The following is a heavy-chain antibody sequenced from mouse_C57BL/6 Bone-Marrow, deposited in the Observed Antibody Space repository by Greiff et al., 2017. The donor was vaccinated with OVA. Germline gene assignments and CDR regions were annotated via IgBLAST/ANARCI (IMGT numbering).Heavy chain of an antibody. CDR1: GYTFTSYG. Sequence: QVHVKQSGAELARPGASVKLSCKASGYTFTSYGISWVKQRPGQGLEWIGEIYPRSGTTYYNETFKGKATLTADKSSSTAYMELRSLTYEDSAVYFWAREHWYFDVWGTGTAVTV. CDR2: IYPRSGTT. CDR3: AREHWYFDV. J-gene: IGHJ1*03. V-gene: IGHV1-81*01.